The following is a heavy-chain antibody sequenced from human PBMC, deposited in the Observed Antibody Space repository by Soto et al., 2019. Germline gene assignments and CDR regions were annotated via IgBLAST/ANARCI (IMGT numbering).Heavy chain of an antibody. D-gene: IGHD2-2*01. Sequence: LSLTCTVSGGSISSYYWSWIRQPAGKGLEWIGRIYTSGSTNYNPSLKSRVTMSVDTSKNQFSLKLSSVTAADTAVYYCAREDIVVGWNWFDTWGQGTLVTVSS. V-gene: IGHV4-4*07. CDR1: GGSISSYY. CDR3: AREDIVVGWNWFDT. J-gene: IGHJ5*02. CDR2: IYTSGST.